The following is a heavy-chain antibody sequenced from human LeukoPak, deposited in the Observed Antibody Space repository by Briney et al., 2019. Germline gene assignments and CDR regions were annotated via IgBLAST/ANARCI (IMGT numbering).Heavy chain of an antibody. D-gene: IGHD2-15*01. CDR2: IIPSLDVA. CDR1: GDTFIPYT. J-gene: IGHJ4*02. CDR3: ARDHCSPGTCLGGH. Sequence: SVKVSCKASGDTFIPYTFSWVRQAPGQGLEWIGRIIPSLDVANYAHKFQGRVTLSVDRDTATTYMEVTSLRSEDTAIYYCARDHCSPGTCLGGHWGQGTLVTVSS. V-gene: IGHV1-69*04.